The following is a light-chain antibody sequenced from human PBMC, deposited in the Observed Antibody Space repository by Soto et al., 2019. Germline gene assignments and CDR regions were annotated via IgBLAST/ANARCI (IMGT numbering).Light chain of an antibody. CDR1: SSNIGSNF. V-gene: IGLV1-47*02. J-gene: IGLJ1*01. CDR3: ATWDDSLSGLV. CDR2: TTN. Sequence: QSVLSQPPSASGTPGQRVTISCSGSSSNIGSNFVYWYQQLTGTAPKIIIYTTNQRPSGVPDRFSGSKSGTSASLAISGLRSDDEADYYCATWDDSLSGLVFGTGTKLTVL.